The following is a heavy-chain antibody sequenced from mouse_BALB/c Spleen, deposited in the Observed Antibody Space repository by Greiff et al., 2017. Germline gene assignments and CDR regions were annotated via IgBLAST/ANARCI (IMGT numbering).Heavy chain of an antibody. CDR3: ARGYGNYDY. V-gene: IGHV5-4*02. D-gene: IGHD2-1*01. J-gene: IGHJ2*01. CDR1: GFTFSDYY. Sequence: EVQVVESGGGLVKPGGSLKLSCAASGFTFSDYYMYWVRQTPEKRLEWVATISDGGSYTYYPDSVKGRFTISRDNARNILYLKMSSLRSEDTAMYYCARGYGNYDYWGQGTTLTVSS. CDR2: ISDGGSYT.